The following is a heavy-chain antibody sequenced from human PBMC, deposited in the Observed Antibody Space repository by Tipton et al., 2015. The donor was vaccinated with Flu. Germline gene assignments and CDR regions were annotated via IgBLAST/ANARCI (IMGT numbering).Heavy chain of an antibody. CDR1: GGSISSGSYY. D-gene: IGHD6-19*01. Sequence: LRLSCTVSGGSISSGSYYWSWIRQPAGKGLEWIGRIYTSGITNYNPSLKSRVTIPVDTSKNQFSLKLSSVTAADTAVYYCARGGQWLDEYFQHWGQGTLVTVSS. CDR3: ARGGQWLDEYFQH. V-gene: IGHV4-61*02. CDR2: IYTSGIT. J-gene: IGHJ1*01.